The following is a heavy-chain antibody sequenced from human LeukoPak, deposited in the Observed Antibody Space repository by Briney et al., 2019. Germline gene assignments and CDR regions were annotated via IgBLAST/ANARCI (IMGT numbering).Heavy chain of an antibody. CDR3: ARLGYGSGSYLLDY. J-gene: IGHJ4*02. CDR1: RYSSTSYW. V-gene: IGHV5-51*01. D-gene: IGHD3-10*01. CDR2: IYPGDSDT. Sequence: GESLKISCKGSRYSSTSYWIGWVGQMPGKGLEWMGIIYPGDSDTRYSPSFQGQVTISADKSISTAYLQWSSLKPSDTAMYYCARLGYGSGSYLLDYWGQGTLVTVSS.